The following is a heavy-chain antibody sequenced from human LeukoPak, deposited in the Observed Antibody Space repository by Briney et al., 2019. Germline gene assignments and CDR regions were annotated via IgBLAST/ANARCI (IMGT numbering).Heavy chain of an antibody. CDR2: IYTSGST. CDR3: ARDYYDSSGYYGRGGYYYMDV. V-gene: IGHV4-4*07. J-gene: IGHJ6*03. CDR1: GGSIRSYY. Sequence: SETLSLTCTVSGGSIRSYYWSWIRQPAGKGLEWIGRIYTSGSTNHNPSLKSRVTISVDKSKNQLSLKLSSVTAADTAVYYCARDYYDSSGYYGRGGYYYMDVWGKGTTVTVSS. D-gene: IGHD3-22*01.